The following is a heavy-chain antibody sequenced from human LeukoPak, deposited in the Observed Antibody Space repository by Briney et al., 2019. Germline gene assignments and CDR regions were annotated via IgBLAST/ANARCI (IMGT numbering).Heavy chain of an antibody. CDR2: INPNSGGT. CDR1: GYTFTGYY. D-gene: IGHD1-1*01. CDR3: ARSSELSWNDVHYYMDV. V-gene: IGHV1-2*06. J-gene: IGHJ6*03. Sequence: ASVKVSCKASGYTFTGYYMHWVRQAPGQGLEWMGRINPNSGGTNYAQKFQGRVTMTRDTSISTAYMELSRLRSDDTAVYYCARSSELSWNDVHYYMDVWGKGTTVTVSS.